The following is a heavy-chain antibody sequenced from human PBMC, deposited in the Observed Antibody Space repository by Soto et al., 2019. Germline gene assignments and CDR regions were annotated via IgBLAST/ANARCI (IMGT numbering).Heavy chain of an antibody. CDR2: ISYDGSNK. J-gene: IGHJ3*02. Sequence: QVQLVESGGGVVQSGRSLRLSCAASGFTFSSYAMHWVRQAPGKGLEWVAVISYDGSNKYYADSVKGRFTISRDNSKNTLYLQMNSLRAEDTAVYYCARDSDSSSSGAFDIWGQGTMVTVSS. CDR1: GFTFSSYA. CDR3: ARDSDSSSSGAFDI. V-gene: IGHV3-30-3*01. D-gene: IGHD6-6*01.